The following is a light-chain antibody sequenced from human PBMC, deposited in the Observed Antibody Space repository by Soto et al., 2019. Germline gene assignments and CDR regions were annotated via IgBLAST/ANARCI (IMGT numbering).Light chain of an antibody. J-gene: IGKJ4*01. V-gene: IGKV3-20*01. Sequence: EIVLTQSPGTLSLSPGERATLSCRASQSVSSRYLAWYQQKPCQAPRLLIYGASSRATGIPDRFSGSGSGTDFTLTLSRLEPEEFAVDYCKQYGSSPPITFGGGNNVEIK. CDR2: GAS. CDR3: KQYGSSPPIT. CDR1: QSVSSRY.